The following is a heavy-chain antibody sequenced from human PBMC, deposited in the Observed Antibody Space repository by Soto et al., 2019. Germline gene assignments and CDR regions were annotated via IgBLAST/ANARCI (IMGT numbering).Heavy chain of an antibody. V-gene: IGHV3-30-3*01. Sequence: QVQLVESGGGVVQPGRSLRLSCAASGFTFSNYAIHWVRQAPGKGLEWVAAISYDGSNKYYADSVKGRFTISRDNYKSTLYLQVNSLRADDTAVYYCARGTSSGCYYFDYWGQGTLVTVSS. J-gene: IGHJ4*02. CDR2: ISYDGSNK. CDR3: ARGTSSGCYYFDY. D-gene: IGHD6-19*01. CDR1: GFTFSNYA.